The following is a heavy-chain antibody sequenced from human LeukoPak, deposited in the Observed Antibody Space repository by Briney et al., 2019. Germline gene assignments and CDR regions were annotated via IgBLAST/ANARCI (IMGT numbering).Heavy chain of an antibody. J-gene: IGHJ4*02. V-gene: IGHV3-21*06. CDR1: GFSFSTYA. Sequence: GGSLRLSCTASGFSFSTYAMTWVRQAPGKGLEWISSMSSGSRYIYYADSVRGRFTISRDNTKNSLYLLMNNLRAEDTAIYYCARDRATNYWGQGTLVTVSS. D-gene: IGHD1-26*01. CDR2: MSSGSRYI. CDR3: ARDRATNY.